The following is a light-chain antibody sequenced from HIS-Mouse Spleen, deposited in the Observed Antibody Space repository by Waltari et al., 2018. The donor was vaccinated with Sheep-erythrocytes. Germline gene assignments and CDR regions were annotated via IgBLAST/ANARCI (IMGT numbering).Light chain of an antibody. J-gene: IGLJ3*02. Sequence: SYELTQTPSVSVSPGQTASITCAGANLGDKYACWYQQKPGQSPALVIYHDSKRPSGITERFSGSNSGNTATLTISGTQAMDEADYYCQAWDSSTAVFGGGTKLTVL. CDR2: HDS. CDR3: QAWDSSTAV. V-gene: IGLV3-1*01. CDR1: NLGDKY.